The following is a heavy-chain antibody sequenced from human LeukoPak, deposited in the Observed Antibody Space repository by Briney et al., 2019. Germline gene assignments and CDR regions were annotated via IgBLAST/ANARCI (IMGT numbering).Heavy chain of an antibody. CDR1: GFTFSSYS. V-gene: IGHV3-21*01. CDR3: AVPGYSYGYYMDV. Sequence: PGGSLRLSCAASGFTFSSYSMNWVRQAPGKGLEWVSSISSSSSYIYYADSVKGRFTISRDNAKNSLYLQMNSLRAEDTAVYYCAVPGYSYGYYMDVWGKGTTVTVSS. CDR2: ISSSSSYI. J-gene: IGHJ6*03. D-gene: IGHD5-18*01.